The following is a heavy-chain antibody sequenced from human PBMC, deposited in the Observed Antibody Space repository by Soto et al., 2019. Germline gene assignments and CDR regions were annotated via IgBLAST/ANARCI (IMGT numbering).Heavy chain of an antibody. CDR3: ARDPVGPDPYYYDSSCYYRTTFDY. J-gene: IGHJ4*02. CDR1: GFTFSSYA. CDR2: ISYDGSNK. V-gene: IGHV3-30-3*01. D-gene: IGHD3-22*01. Sequence: QVQLVESGGGVVQPGRSLRLSCAASGFTFSSYAMHWVRQAPGKGLEWVAVISYDGSNKYYADSVKGRFTISRDNSKNTLYLQMNSLRAEDTAVYYCARDPVGPDPYYYDSSCYYRTTFDYWGQGTLVTVSS.